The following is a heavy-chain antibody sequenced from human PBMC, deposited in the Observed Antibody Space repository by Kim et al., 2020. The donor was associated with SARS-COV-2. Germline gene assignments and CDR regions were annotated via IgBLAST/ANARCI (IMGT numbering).Heavy chain of an antibody. CDR2: VSGYNGKT. CDR1: DYRFSKYG. J-gene: IGHJ5*02. V-gene: IGHV1-18*01. D-gene: IGHD3-16*01. CDR3: ARETFMIRFDP. Sequence: ASVKVSCKASDYRFSKYGISWVRQAPGQGLEWMGWVSGYNGKTNYAQRFQDRVTMTTDTSTTTAYMELSGLRFDDTAVYYCARETFMIRFDPWGQGTQVTV.